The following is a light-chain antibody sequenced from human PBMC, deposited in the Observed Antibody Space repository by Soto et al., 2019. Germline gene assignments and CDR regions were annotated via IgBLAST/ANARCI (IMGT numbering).Light chain of an antibody. V-gene: IGKV1-39*01. CDR1: LNINSL. CDR2: AAS. J-gene: IGKJ3*01. Sequence: DIQLTQSTSCLSAAVGDRGTLTCRASLNINSLLNWYQQKPGKAPKVLIYAASKLETGVSSRFSGSGSGTDFTLTISGLQPEESATYYCQPSFSSPFTFGPG. CDR3: QPSFSSPFT.